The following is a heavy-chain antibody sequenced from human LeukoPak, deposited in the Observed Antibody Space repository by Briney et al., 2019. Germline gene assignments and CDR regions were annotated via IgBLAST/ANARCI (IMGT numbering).Heavy chain of an antibody. J-gene: IGHJ4*02. V-gene: IGHV4-30-2*01. Sequence: SETLSLTCAVSGGSISSGGYSWSWIRQPPGKGLEWLGYIYHSGSTYYNPSLKSRVTISVDRSKNQFSLKLSSVTAADTAVYYCARARYDFWSGYYGYYFDYWGQGTLVTVSS. CDR2: IYHSGST. CDR3: ARARYDFWSGYYGYYFDY. CDR1: GGSISSGGYS. D-gene: IGHD3-3*01.